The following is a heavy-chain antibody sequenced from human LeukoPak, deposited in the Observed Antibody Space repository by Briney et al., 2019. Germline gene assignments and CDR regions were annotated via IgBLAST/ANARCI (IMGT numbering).Heavy chain of an antibody. CDR1: GFTFSSYS. J-gene: IGHJ4*02. D-gene: IGHD3-10*01. CDR2: ISSSSSYI. CDR3: ARSDYHGSGTPDY. V-gene: IGHV3-21*01. Sequence: GGSLRLSCAASGFTFSSYSMNWVRQTPGKGLEWVSSISSSSSYIYYADSVKGRFTISRDNAKNSLYLQMNSLRAEDTAVYYCARSDYHGSGTPDYWGQGTLVTVSS.